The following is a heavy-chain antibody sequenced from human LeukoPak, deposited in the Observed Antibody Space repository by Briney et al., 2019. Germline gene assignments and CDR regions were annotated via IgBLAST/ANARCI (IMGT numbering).Heavy chain of an antibody. V-gene: IGHV4-39*07. CDR1: GGSISSSSYY. J-gene: IGHJ3*01. D-gene: IGHD3-22*01. CDR3: ARVTDSSGYYYYYAFDV. CDR2: IYYSGST. Sequence: PSETLSLTCTVSGGSISSSSYYWGWIRQPPGKGLEWIGSIYYSGSTNYNPSLKSRVTISVDTSKNQFSLKLSSVTAADTAVYYCARVTDSSGYYYYYAFDVWGQGTMVTVSS.